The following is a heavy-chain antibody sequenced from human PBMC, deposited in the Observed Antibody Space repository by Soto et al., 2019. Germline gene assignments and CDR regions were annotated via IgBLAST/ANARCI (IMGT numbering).Heavy chain of an antibody. V-gene: IGHV1-18*01. CDR3: ATTTSTYYGMDV. CDR1: GHTFSSYG. CDR2: ISAYNGNT. D-gene: IGHD1-1*01. J-gene: IGHJ6*02. Sequence: QVQLVQSGAEVKKPGASVKVSCKASGHTFSSYGFSWVRQAPGQGLEWMRWISAYNGNTNYAQNVQGRVTLTTDTSTSTAYMELRSLRSDDTAVYYCATTTSTYYGMDVWGQGTTVTVSS.